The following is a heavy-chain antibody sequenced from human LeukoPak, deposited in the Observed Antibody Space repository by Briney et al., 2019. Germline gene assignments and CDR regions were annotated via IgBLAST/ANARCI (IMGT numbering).Heavy chain of an antibody. Sequence: TSQTLSLTCTVSGGSISNTDSYWNWIRQPPGKGLEWIGFISYSGNTYSTPSLESRLTISIDTAKNQFSLSLSSVTAADTAVYFCAREIVSSYYYNGMDVWGQGTTVTVSS. J-gene: IGHJ6*02. V-gene: IGHV4-30-4*01. D-gene: IGHD5/OR15-5a*01. CDR3: AREIVSSYYYNGMDV. CDR2: ISYSGNT. CDR1: GGSISNTDSY.